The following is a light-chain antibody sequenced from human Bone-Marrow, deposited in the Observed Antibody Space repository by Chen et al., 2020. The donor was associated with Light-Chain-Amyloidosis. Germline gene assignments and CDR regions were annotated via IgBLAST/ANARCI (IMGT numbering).Light chain of an antibody. CDR3: AAWDDSLNGSV. V-gene: IGLV1-44*01. J-gene: IGLJ1*01. Sequence: QSVLTQPPSASGTPGQRVTMSCSGSSSNIGINTINWYRPLPGTAPKLLIYSDDQRPSGVPDRFSGSKSGTSASLAISGLQSDDEADYYCAAWDDSLNGSVFGTGTKVTVL. CDR1: SSNIGINT. CDR2: SDD.